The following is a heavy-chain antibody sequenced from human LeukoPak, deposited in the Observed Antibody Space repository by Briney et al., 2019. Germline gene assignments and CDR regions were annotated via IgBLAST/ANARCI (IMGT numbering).Heavy chain of an antibody. Sequence: ASVKVSCKASGGTFSSYAISWVRQAPGQGLEWMGGIIPIFGTANYAQKFQGRVTITTDESTSTAYMELSSLRSEDAAVYYCAREFRVCSSTSCYTNFDYWGQGTLVTVSS. D-gene: IGHD2-2*02. V-gene: IGHV1-69*05. CDR3: AREFRVCSSTSCYTNFDY. CDR1: GGTFSSYA. CDR2: IIPIFGTA. J-gene: IGHJ4*02.